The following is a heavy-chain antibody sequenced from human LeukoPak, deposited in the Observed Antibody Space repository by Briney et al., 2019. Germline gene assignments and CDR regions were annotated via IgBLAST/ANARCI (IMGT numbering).Heavy chain of an antibody. J-gene: IGHJ6*03. CDR2: ISGSGDNT. CDR3: AKGAAGTNGYYYYYYMDV. D-gene: IGHD6-19*01. CDR1: GFTFSTYA. Sequence: GGSLRLSCAASGFTFSTYAMTWVRQAPGKGLEWVSTISGSGDNTYYADSVKGRFTTSRDNSKNTLYLQMNSLRAEDTALYYCAKGAAGTNGYYYYYYMDVWGKGTTVTVSS. V-gene: IGHV3-23*01.